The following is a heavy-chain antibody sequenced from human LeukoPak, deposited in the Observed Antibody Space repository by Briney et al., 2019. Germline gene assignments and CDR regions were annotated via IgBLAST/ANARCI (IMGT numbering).Heavy chain of an antibody. Sequence: SETLSLTCAVSGGSISSSSYYWGWIRQPPGKGLEWIGSIYYSGSTYYNPSLKSRVTISVDTSKNQFSLKLSSVTAADTAVYYCARELFSRVAVAGTPVDAFDIWGQGTMVTVSS. J-gene: IGHJ3*02. CDR3: ARELFSRVAVAGTPVDAFDI. V-gene: IGHV4-39*02. CDR1: GGSISSSSYY. CDR2: IYYSGST. D-gene: IGHD6-19*01.